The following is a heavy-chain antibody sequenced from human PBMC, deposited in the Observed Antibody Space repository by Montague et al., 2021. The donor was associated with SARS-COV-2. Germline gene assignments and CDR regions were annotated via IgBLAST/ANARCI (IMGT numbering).Heavy chain of an antibody. CDR1: GYSVTSSY. D-gene: IGHD3-10*02. CDR3: ARVTVGGPLFGWFDS. Sequence: SETLSLTCTVSGYSVTSSYWSWIRQPPGKGLQWIGFISHSGITNXNSFFKSRVAISVNTSKNHFSLKLSSASAADTAVYCCARVTVGGPLFGWFDSWGQGTLVTVSS. CDR2: ISHSGIT. J-gene: IGHJ5*01. V-gene: IGHV4-59*02.